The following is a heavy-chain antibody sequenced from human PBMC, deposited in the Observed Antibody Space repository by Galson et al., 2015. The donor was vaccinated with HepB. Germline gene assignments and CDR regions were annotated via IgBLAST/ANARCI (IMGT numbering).Heavy chain of an antibody. J-gene: IGHJ3*02. D-gene: IGHD2-15*01. Sequence: SVKVSCKASGYTFTTYDINWVRQASGQGLEWMGWINPNSGGTNYAQKVQGRVTMTRDTSISTAYMELSRLRSDDTTVYYCARVPGWRGAFDIWGQGTMVTVSS. CDR1: GYTFTTYD. CDR2: INPNSGGT. V-gene: IGHV1-2*02. CDR3: ARVPGWRGAFDI.